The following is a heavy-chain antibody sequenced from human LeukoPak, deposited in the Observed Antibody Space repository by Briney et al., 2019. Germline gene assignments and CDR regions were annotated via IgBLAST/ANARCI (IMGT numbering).Heavy chain of an antibody. J-gene: IGHJ4*02. CDR3: ARGPPESLRFLEWNSPLHY. CDR2: INPNSGGT. V-gene: IGHV1-2*02. Sequence: GASVKVSCKASGYTFTGYYIHWVRQAPGQGLQWMGWINPNSGGTNYAQKFQGRVTMTRDTSISTAYMELNTLRSDDTAVYYCARGPPESLRFLEWNSPLHYWGQGTLVTVSS. D-gene: IGHD3-3*01. CDR1: GYTFTGYY.